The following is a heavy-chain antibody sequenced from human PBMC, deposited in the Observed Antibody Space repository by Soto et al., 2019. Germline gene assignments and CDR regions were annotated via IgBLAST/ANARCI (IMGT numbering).Heavy chain of an antibody. CDR3: ARGWVPDALGDYYHGMDV. Sequence: SETLSLTCTVSGGSISSGGYYWSWIRQHPGKGLEWIGYIYYSGSTYYNPSLKSRVTISVDTSKNQFSLKLSSVTAADTAVYYCARGWVPDALGDYYHGMDVWGKGTTVTVSS. CDR2: IYYSGST. D-gene: IGHD2-2*01. CDR1: GGSISSGGYY. J-gene: IGHJ6*04. V-gene: IGHV4-31*03.